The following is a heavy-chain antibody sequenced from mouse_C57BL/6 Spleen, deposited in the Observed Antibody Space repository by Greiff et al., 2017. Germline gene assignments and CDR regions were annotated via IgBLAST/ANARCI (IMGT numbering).Heavy chain of an antibody. D-gene: IGHD3-2*02. CDR3: ARDARDSSGYGAY. Sequence: EVMLVESGGGLVQSGRSLRLSCATSGFTFSDFYMEWVRQAPGKGLEWIAASRNKANDYTTEYSASVKGRFIVSRDTSQSILYLQMNALRAEDTAIYYCARDARDSSGYGAYWGQGTLVTVSA. CDR2: SRNKANDYTT. V-gene: IGHV7-1*01. CDR1: GFTFSDFY. J-gene: IGHJ3*01.